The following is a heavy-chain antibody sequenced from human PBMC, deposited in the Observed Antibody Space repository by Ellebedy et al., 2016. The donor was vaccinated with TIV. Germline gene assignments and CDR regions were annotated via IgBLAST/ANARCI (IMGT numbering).Heavy chain of an antibody. D-gene: IGHD2/OR15-2a*01. CDR2: IYSSGTT. CDR3: ASLKGESVYYGLDV. CDR1: GDYISSYY. Sequence: SETLSLTXTVSGDYISSYYWSWIRQPPGKGLEWIGYIYSSGTTVYSPPLKSRVTITIDTSKNQFSLRLNSVTAADAAVYYCASLKGESVYYGLDVWGQGTTVTVSS. J-gene: IGHJ6*02. V-gene: IGHV4-59*01.